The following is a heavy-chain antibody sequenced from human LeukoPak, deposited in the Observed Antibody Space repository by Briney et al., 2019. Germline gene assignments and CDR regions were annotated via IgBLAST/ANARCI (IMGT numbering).Heavy chain of an antibody. CDR1: GFTFSSYA. V-gene: IGHV3-23*01. CDR2: ISGSGGST. J-gene: IGHJ6*03. CDR3: AKVGAARPESYYYYMDV. D-gene: IGHD6-6*01. Sequence: GGSLRLSCAASGFTFSSYAMSWVRQAPGKGLEWVSAISGSGGSTYYADSVKGRFTISRDNSKNTLYLQMNSLRAEDTAVYYCAKVGAARPESYYYYMDVWGKGTTVTVSS.